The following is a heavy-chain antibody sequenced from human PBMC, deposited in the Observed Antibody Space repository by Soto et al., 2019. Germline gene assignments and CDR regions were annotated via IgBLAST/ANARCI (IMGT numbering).Heavy chain of an antibody. CDR2: INDRGSI. D-gene: IGHD2-15*01. J-gene: IGHJ5*01. V-gene: IGHV4-34*01. CDR1: GGSFSGYY. CDR3: AGEGHDGCRVPDYFCDSDLVS. Sequence: QVQLQQWGAGPLRPLETLSLTCGVSGGSFSGYYWAWIRQSPGKGLEWIGEINDRGSINYNPSLKSGVSISVDTSKNPASLGLWFLPPADTAICSCAGEGHDGCRVPDYFCDSDLVSWG.